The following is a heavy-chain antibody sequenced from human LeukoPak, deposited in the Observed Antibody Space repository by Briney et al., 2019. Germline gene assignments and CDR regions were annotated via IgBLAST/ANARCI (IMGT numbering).Heavy chain of an antibody. Sequence: SGGSLRLSCAASGFTFSSYSMNWVRQAPGKGLEWVSSISSSSSYIYYADSVKGRFTISRDNAKNSLYLQMNSLRAEDTAVYYCARDGIVVVPAAINAFDIWGQGTMVTVSS. V-gene: IGHV3-21*01. CDR1: GFTFSSYS. J-gene: IGHJ3*02. D-gene: IGHD2-2*02. CDR2: ISSSSSYI. CDR3: ARDGIVVVPAAINAFDI.